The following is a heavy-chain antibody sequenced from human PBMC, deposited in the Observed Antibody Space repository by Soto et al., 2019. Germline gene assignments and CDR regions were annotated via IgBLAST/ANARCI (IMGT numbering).Heavy chain of an antibody. CDR3: ARVDSGYSSSWYYYGMDV. J-gene: IGHJ6*02. CDR2: ISAYNGNT. D-gene: IGHD6-13*01. Sequence: GASVKVSCKASGYTFTSYGISWVRQAPGQGVEWMGWISAYNGNTNYAQKLQGRVTMTTDTSTSTAYMELRSLRSDDTAVYYCARVDSGYSSSWYYYGMDVWGQGTTVTVSS. CDR1: GYTFTSYG. V-gene: IGHV1-18*01.